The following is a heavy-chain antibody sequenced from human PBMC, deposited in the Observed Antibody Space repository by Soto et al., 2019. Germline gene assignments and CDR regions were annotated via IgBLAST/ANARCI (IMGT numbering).Heavy chain of an antibody. J-gene: IGHJ4*02. CDR3: TTVGTYYDFWSGYSWADY. D-gene: IGHD3-3*01. V-gene: IGHV3-15*01. CDR2: IKCKTDGGTT. CDR1: GFTFSNAW. Sequence: GGSLRLSCAAPGFTFSNAWMGWVRQAPGKGLEWVGRIKCKTDGGTTDYAAPVKGRFTISRDDSKNTLYLQMNSLKTEDTAVYYCTTVGTYYDFWSGYSWADYWGQGTLVTVSS.